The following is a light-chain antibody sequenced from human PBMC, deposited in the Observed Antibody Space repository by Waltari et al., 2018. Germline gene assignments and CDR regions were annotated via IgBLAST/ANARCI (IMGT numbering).Light chain of an antibody. Sequence: SYVLPQPPSVSVAPGQTARISCAGQNIRDKTVYWYQQKPGQAPVVVIYDTTVRPSGTPDRISGSDPATLTIARVEAGDEADYYCQVWDDTDDHPVFGGGTRLTVL. V-gene: IGLV3-21*02. CDR3: QVWDDTDDHPV. CDR1: NIRDKT. CDR2: DTT. J-gene: IGLJ2*01.